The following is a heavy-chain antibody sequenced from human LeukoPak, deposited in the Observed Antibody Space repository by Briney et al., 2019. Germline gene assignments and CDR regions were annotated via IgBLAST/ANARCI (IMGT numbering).Heavy chain of an antibody. CDR1: GFTFSSYG. CDR2: ISGSGGST. D-gene: IGHD3-22*01. V-gene: IGHV3-23*01. CDR3: ANLYYYDSSGYYYIPGY. J-gene: IGHJ4*02. Sequence: GGSLRLSYAASGFTFSSYGMSWVRQAPGKGLEWVSAISGSGGSTYYADSVKGRFTISRDNSKNTLYLQMNSLRAEDTAVYYCANLYYYDSSGYYYIPGYWGQGTLVTVSS.